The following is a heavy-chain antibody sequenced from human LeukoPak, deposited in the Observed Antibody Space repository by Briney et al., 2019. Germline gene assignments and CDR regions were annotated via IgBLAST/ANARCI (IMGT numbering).Heavy chain of an antibody. J-gene: IGHJ6*03. D-gene: IGHD2-2*01. CDR3: ARGRSSNRTQSYYMDV. CDR2: ISSSSSYI. Sequence: GGSLRLSCAASGFTFNSYSMNWVRQAPGKGLKWVSSISSSSSYIYYADSVKGRFTISRDNAKNSLYLQMNSLRAEDTAVYYCARGRSSNRTQSYYMDVWGKGTTGTVSS. V-gene: IGHV3-21*01. CDR1: GFTFNSYS.